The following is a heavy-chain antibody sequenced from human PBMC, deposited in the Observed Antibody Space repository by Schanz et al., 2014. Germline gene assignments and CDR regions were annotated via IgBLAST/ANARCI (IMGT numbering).Heavy chain of an antibody. V-gene: IGHV3-23*01. J-gene: IGHJ4*02. D-gene: IGHD1-26*01. CDR3: ARGGSGSHYRLDY. CDR1: GFTFSTHA. CDR2: ISGSGGST. Sequence: EMQLLESGGGLIQPGGSLRLSCAASGFTFSTHAMSWVRQAPGKGLEWVSSISGSGGSTYYADSVKGRFTISRDNSKNTLYLQMNSLRAEDTGLYFCARGGSGSHYRLDYWGQGTLVTVSS.